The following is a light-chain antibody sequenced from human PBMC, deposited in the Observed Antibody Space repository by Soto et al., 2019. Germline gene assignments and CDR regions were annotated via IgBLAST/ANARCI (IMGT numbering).Light chain of an antibody. J-gene: IGKJ1*01. V-gene: IGKV1-5*01. CDR1: DEIYTS. Sequence: DIQLTQSPSSVSASVGDIVTISCRASDEIYTSLAWYHQKPGRAPKLLIYGASNLHTGVSSRSRCSVSGSDFSLTISCLHSDDIGFYYFQYYTLNSWPFGQGTKVDIK. CDR2: GAS. CDR3: QYYTLNSWP.